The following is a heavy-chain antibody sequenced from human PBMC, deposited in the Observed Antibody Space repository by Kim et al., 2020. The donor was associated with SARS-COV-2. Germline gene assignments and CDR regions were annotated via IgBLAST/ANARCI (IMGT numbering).Heavy chain of an antibody. J-gene: IGHJ5*02. Sequence: GGSLRLSCAASGFTFSSYGMHWVRQTPGKGLEWVAVLWYDGIRKYYRDSVKGRFTSSRDSSKNTLYLQMNSLRVDDTAVYYCARDVETTCHYNRFDPWGQGTLVTVSS. CDR3: ARDVETTCHYNRFDP. CDR1: GFTFSSYG. D-gene: IGHD3-9*01. V-gene: IGHV3-33*01. CDR2: LWYDGIRK.